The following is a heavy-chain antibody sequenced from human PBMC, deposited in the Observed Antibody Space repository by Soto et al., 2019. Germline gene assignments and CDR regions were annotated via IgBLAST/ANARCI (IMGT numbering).Heavy chain of an antibody. D-gene: IGHD3-22*01. CDR3: ASGRYDASGYFAY. J-gene: IGHJ4*02. V-gene: IGHV1-45*02. CDR2: ITPFNGNT. Sequence: QMQLVQSGAEVKKTGSSVKASCKGSGNTFTYVYLHWVRQAPGQALEWMGWITPFNGNTKYAQKFQDRVTFTGDTSLNTVYMELRSLRSDDTAMFYCASGRYDASGYFAYWGQGTLFTASS. CDR1: GNTFTYVY.